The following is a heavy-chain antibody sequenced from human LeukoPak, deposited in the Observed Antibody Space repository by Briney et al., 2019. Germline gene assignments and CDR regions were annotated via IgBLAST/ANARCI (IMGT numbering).Heavy chain of an antibody. CDR1: GFTFSDYN. V-gene: IGHV3-21*06. D-gene: IGHD2-2*01. CDR3: ARILVVPAANYYYSYGMDV. CDR2: ISSSATYI. J-gene: IGHJ6*02. Sequence: GGSLRLSCAASGFTFSDYNMNWVRQAPGKGLEWVSSISSSATYIYYADSVKGRFAISRDNAKTSLSLQMNSLRAEDTAVYYCARILVVPAANYYYSYGMDVWGQGTTITVSS.